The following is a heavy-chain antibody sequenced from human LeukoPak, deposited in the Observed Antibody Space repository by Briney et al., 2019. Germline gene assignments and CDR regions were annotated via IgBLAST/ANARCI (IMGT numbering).Heavy chain of an antibody. CDR1: GYTFTSYD. J-gene: IGHJ5*02. CDR3: ARAPLGAAAGTSGWFDP. D-gene: IGHD6-13*01. V-gene: IGHV1-8*01. CDR2: MNPNSGNT. Sequence: ASVKVSCTASGYTFTSYDINWVRQATGQGLEWMGWMNPNSGNTGYAQKFQGRVTMTRNTSISTAYMELSSLRSEDTAVYYCARAPLGAAAGTSGWFDPWGQGTLVTVSS.